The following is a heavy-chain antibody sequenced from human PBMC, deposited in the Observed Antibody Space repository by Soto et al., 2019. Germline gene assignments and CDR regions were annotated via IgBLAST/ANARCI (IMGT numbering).Heavy chain of an antibody. J-gene: IGHJ5*02. CDR1: GYTFTSYD. CDR2: MNPNSGNT. V-gene: IGHV1-8*01. CDR3: ARATDIVVVPADTANWLDP. D-gene: IGHD2-2*01. Sequence: ASVKVSCKASGYTFTSYDINWVRQATGQGLEWMGWMNPNSGNTGYAQKFQGRVTMTRNTSISTAYMELSSLRSEDTAVYYCARATDIVVVPADTANWLDPWGQGNLVTVSS.